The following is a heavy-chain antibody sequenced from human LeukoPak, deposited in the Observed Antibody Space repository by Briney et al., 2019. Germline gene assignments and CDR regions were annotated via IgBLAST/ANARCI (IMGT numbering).Heavy chain of an antibody. CDR3: AELGITMIGGV. CDR2: ISSSSYI. V-gene: IGHV3-21*01. Sequence: GGSLRLSCAASGFTFSSYTMNWVRQAPGKGLEWVSSISSSSYIYYADSVKGRFTISRDNAKNSLYLQMNSLRAEDTAVYYCAELGITMIGGVWGKGTTVTISS. CDR1: GFTFSSYT. J-gene: IGHJ6*04. D-gene: IGHD3-10*02.